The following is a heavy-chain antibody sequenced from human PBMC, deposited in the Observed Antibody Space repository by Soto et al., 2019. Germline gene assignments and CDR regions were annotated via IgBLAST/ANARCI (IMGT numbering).Heavy chain of an antibody. V-gene: IGHV3-21*01. CDR1: GFTFSSYT. D-gene: IGHD7-27*01. Sequence: EVQLVESGGGLVKPGGSLRLSCAASGFTFSSYTMNWVRQAPGKGLEWVSSISSSSSYIYYADSVKGRFTISRDNATNSLYLQMNSLRAEDTAVYYCARDGDGPTRYSDYWGQGTLVTVSS. CDR3: ARDGDGPTRYSDY. J-gene: IGHJ4*02. CDR2: ISSSSSYI.